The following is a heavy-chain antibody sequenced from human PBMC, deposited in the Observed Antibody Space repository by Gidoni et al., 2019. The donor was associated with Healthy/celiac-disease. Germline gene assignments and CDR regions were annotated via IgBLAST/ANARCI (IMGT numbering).Heavy chain of an antibody. V-gene: IGHV3-33*01. J-gene: IGHJ4*02. Sequence: QGQLVESGGGVVQTGRSLRRSCAAAGFTFRSYGMPGARQAPGKGLEWVAVIWYDGSTKYSADSVKGRFTISRDNSKNTLYLQMTSLRAEDTAVYYCAREARPSDYYYYGSGRQNEFDYWGQGTLVTVSS. CDR3: AREARPSDYYYYGSGRQNEFDY. CDR2: IWYDGSTK. D-gene: IGHD3-10*01. CDR1: GFTFRSYG.